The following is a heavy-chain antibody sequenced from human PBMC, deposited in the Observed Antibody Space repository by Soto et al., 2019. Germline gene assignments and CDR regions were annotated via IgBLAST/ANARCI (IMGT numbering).Heavy chain of an antibody. CDR2: IYYSGST. CDR1: GVSISTYY. CDR3: ARGQVIAAQH. V-gene: IGHV4-59*12. D-gene: IGHD2-15*01. J-gene: IGHJ4*02. Sequence: SETLSLTCTVSGVSISTYYWTWIRHPPGKGLEWIGYIYYSGSTNYNPSLKSRASISVDRSKNQFSLKLSSVTAADTAVYYCARGQVIAAQHWGQGTLVTVFS.